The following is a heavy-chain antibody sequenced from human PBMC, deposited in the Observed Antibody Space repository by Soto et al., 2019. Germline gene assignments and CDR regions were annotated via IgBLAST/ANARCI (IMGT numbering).Heavy chain of an antibody. D-gene: IGHD6-6*01. J-gene: IGHJ4*02. CDR1: GFSFSYYA. Sequence: QLVESGGGVVPPGRSLRLSWAASGFSFSYYAMHWVRQAPGKGLEWVALISYDESVKYYVDSVKGRFTISRDNSKDTVYLQMDSLRPEDTAVYYCAKDEYSTSSPSFDFWGRGTLVTVSS. CDR2: ISYDESVK. CDR3: AKDEYSTSSPSFDF. V-gene: IGHV3-30*18.